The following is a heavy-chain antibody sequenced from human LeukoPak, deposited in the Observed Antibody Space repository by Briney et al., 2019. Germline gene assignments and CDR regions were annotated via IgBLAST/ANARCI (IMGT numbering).Heavy chain of an antibody. CDR2: ISYDGSNK. CDR3: ARALPSPLYSGSYADAFDI. V-gene: IGHV3-30-3*01. CDR1: GFTFSRYA. D-gene: IGHD1-26*01. J-gene: IGHJ3*02. Sequence: PGGSLRLSCAASGFTFSRYAMHWVRQAPGKGLEWVAVISYDGSNKYYADSVKGRFTISRDNSKNSLYLQMNSLRAEDTAVYYCARALPSPLYSGSYADAFDIWGQGTMVTVSS.